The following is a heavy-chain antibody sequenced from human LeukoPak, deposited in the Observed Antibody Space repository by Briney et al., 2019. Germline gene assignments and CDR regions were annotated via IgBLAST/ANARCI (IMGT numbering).Heavy chain of an antibody. D-gene: IGHD1-26*01. J-gene: IGHJ5*02. Sequence: GGSLRPSCAASGFTFSSYAMHWVRQAPGKGLEYVSVISSNGGTTYYANSVKGRFSISRDNAKNSLYLQMNSLRAEDTALYYCASTVGATNAWGQGTLVTVSS. CDR2: ISSNGGTT. V-gene: IGHV3-64*01. CDR1: GFTFSSYA. CDR3: ASTVGATNA.